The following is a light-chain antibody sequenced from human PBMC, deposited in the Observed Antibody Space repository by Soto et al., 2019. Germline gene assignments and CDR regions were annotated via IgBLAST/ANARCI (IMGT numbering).Light chain of an antibody. CDR2: RNN. Sequence: QSVLTQPHSASGTPGQRVTISCSGSSSNIGSNYVFWYQHLPGTAPKLLIYRNNQRPSGVPDRFSGSKSGTSASLAISGLRSEDETDYYWAAWDDSLSGVVFGGGTKLTVL. V-gene: IGLV1-47*01. J-gene: IGLJ2*01. CDR1: SSNIGSNY. CDR3: AAWDDSLSGVV.